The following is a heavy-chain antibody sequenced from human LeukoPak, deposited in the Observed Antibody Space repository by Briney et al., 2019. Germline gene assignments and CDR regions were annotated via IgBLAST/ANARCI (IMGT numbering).Heavy chain of an antibody. J-gene: IGHJ4*02. CDR3: ARYSGTGYGLFYFDY. D-gene: IGHD3-10*01. Sequence: SQTLSLTCAVSGGSISNLNYYWSWIRQPAGKGLEWIGRIYASGSTNYNPSLKSRVTISVDTSKNQFSLKLTSVTAADTAVYYCARYSGTGYGLFYFDYWGQGTLVTVSS. CDR1: GGSISNLNYY. CDR2: IYASGST. V-gene: IGHV4-61*02.